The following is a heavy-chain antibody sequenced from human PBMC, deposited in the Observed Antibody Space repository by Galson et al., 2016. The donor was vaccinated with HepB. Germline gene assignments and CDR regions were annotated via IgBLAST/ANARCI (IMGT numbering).Heavy chain of an antibody. J-gene: IGHJ6*02. CDR3: AKDEFRGESGSHQGSYFGMNV. CDR2: ITGSGGDT. V-gene: IGHV3-23*01. Sequence: LRLSCAASGVAFTSYAMTWVRQVPGKGLEWVSSITGSGGDTYYVDSVKGRFSISRDNPKNTLYLQMNNVRAEDTAVYYCAKDEFRGESGSHQGSYFGMNVWGQGTTVTVSS. D-gene: IGHD3-10*01. CDR1: GVAFTSYA.